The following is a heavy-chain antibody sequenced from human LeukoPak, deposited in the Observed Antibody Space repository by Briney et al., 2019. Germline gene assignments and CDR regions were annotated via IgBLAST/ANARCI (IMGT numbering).Heavy chain of an antibody. CDR1: GFTFSSYS. J-gene: IGHJ4*02. CDR3: ARDRYDYVWGSYDEYYFDY. Sequence: GGSLRLSCAASGFTFSSYSMNWVRQAPGKGLEWVSSISSSSSYIYYADSVKGRFTISRDNAKNSLYLQMNSLRAEDTAVYYCARDRYDYVWGSYDEYYFDYWGQGTLVTVFS. V-gene: IGHV3-21*04. D-gene: IGHD3-16*01. CDR2: ISSSSSYI.